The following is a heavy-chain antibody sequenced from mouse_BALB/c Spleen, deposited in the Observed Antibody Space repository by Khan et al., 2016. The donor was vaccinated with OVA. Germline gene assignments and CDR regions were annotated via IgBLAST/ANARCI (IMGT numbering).Heavy chain of an antibody. J-gene: IGHJ4*01. CDR2: IYPGTGRT. CDR1: GYSFTSYW. CDR3: AREKYGNYWGAMDY. V-gene: IGHV1-76*01. D-gene: IGHD2-10*02. Sequence: QVQLKQSGTELVRPWPSLSLSCKISGYSFTSYWIHWVNQRFGQGLEWIGRIYPGTGRTYYNENFKGKATLTADKSSSTAYMQLSSLKSEDAAVYFCAREKYGNYWGAMDYWGQGTSVTVSS.